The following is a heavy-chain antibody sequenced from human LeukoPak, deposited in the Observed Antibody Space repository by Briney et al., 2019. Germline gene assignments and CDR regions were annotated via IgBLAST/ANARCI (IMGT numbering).Heavy chain of an antibody. D-gene: IGHD1-26*01. J-gene: IGHJ4*02. CDR3: ARQAENSGSYFDY. CDR1: GYSFTSYW. CDR2: IYPGDSDT. V-gene: IGHV5-51*01. Sequence: GESLKISCKGSGYSFTSYWIGWVRQMPGKGPEWMGIIYPGDSDTRYSPSFQGQVTISADKSISTAYLQWSSLKASDTAMYYCARQAENSGSYFDYWGQGTLVTVSS.